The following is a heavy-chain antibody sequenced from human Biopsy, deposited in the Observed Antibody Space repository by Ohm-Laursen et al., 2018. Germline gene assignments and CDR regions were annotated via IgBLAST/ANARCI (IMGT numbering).Heavy chain of an antibody. J-gene: IGHJ5*02. V-gene: IGHV4-4*07. CDR3: ARAPPLIRGVVESWFDP. CDR1: GGYISHYY. D-gene: IGHD3-10*01. Sequence: SETLSLTCTVSGGYISHYYWTWIRQPAGQGLEWIGRIYITGETDYNPSLKSRVTMSVDSSKKQFSLTLKSVTAADTAIYYCARAPPLIRGVVESWFDPWGQGILVTVSS. CDR2: IYITGET.